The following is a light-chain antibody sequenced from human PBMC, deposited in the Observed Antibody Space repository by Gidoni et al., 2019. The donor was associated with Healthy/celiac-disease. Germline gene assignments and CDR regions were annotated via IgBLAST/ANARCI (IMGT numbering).Light chain of an antibody. V-gene: IGLV3-25*03. CDR3: QSADRSGTYVV. Sequence: SYELTQPPAVSVSPGQTARITCSGDALPKQYADWYEQKPGQAPVLVIYKDSERPSWIPARFSGSSSGTTVTLTISGVQAEDEADYYCQSADRSGTYVVFGGGPKLTVL. J-gene: IGLJ2*01. CDR1: ALPKQY. CDR2: KDS.